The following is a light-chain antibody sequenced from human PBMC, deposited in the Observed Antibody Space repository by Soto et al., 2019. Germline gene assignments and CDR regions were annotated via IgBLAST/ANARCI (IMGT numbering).Light chain of an antibody. V-gene: IGKV1-5*03. Sequence: DIQMTQSPSTLSASVGDRVTITCLASQSTSTWLAWYQQRPGKTPKLLISEASKLESGVPSRFSGSGSGTEFTLTISSLQPDDFATYYCQQYITYPYAFGQGTKVEIK. CDR2: EAS. J-gene: IGKJ1*01. CDR1: QSTSTW. CDR3: QQYITYPYA.